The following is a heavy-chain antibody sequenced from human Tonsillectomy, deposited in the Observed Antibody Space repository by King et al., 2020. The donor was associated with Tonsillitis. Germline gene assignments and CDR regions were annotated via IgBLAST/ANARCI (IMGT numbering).Heavy chain of an antibody. CDR3: ARTDSSSVDY. CDR1: GFTFSTYG. Sequence: VQLVESGGGLVLPGGSLRLSCAASGFTFSTYGMNWVRQAPGKGLQWVSYISSDGHTRYYEDSLKGRFIISRDNAKNSLYLQMNSLRAEDTAVYYCARTDSSSVDYWGQGTLVTVSS. D-gene: IGHD2-2*01. V-gene: IGHV3-48*03. J-gene: IGHJ4*02. CDR2: ISSDGHTR.